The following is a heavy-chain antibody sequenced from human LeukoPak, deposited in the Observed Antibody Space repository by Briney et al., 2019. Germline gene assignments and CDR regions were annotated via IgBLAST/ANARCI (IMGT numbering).Heavy chain of an antibody. Sequence: GGSLRLSCAASGFTFSSYAMHWVRQAPGKGLEWVSYISHSGSHIYYADSVKGRFTISRDSANNSLFLQMNSLRAEDTAVYYCARDGLALDYWGQGTPVTVSS. J-gene: IGHJ4*02. V-gene: IGHV3-21*01. CDR2: ISHSGSHI. CDR1: GFTFSSYA. CDR3: ARDGLALDY. D-gene: IGHD2-21*01.